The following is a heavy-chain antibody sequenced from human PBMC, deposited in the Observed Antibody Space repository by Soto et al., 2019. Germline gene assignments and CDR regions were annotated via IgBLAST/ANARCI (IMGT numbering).Heavy chain of an antibody. Sequence: GGSLRLSCAASGFTFSSYGMHWVRQAPGKGLEWVAVIWYDGSNKYYADSVKGRFTISRDNSKNTLYLQMNSLRAEDTAVYYCERDTTMVRGVKDYWGQGTLVTVSS. V-gene: IGHV3-33*01. CDR2: IWYDGSNK. CDR1: GFTFSSYG. CDR3: ERDTTMVRGVKDY. J-gene: IGHJ4*02. D-gene: IGHD3-10*01.